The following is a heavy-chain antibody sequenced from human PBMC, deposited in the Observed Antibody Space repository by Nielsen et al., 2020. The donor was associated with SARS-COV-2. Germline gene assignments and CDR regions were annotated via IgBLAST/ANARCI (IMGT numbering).Heavy chain of an antibody. CDR2: ISGSGGST. CDR1: GFTFSSYW. Sequence: GESLKISCAASGFTFSSYWMSWVRQAPGKGLEWVSAISGSGGSTYYADSVKGRFTISRDNSKNTLYLQMNSLRAEDTAVYYCAKGREYYYDSSGQDYWGQGTLVTVSS. J-gene: IGHJ4*02. D-gene: IGHD3-22*01. CDR3: AKGREYYYDSSGQDY. V-gene: IGHV3-23*01.